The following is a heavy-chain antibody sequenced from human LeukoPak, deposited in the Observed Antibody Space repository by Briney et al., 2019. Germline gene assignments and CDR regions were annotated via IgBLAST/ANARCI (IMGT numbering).Heavy chain of an antibody. V-gene: IGHV3-23*01. D-gene: IGHD3-10*01. J-gene: IGHJ5*02. Sequence: GGSLRLSCLTSGFTLSTNAMSWVRQAPGKGLEWISGISGSGASTYYADSVKGRFTISRDDSRNTLYLQMNSLRAEDTAVYYCAGHYGSGFDPWGQGTLVTVSS. CDR1: GFTLSTNA. CDR2: ISGSGAST. CDR3: AGHYGSGFDP.